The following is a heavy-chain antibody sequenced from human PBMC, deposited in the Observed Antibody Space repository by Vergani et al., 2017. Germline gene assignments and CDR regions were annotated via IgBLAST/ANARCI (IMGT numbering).Heavy chain of an antibody. CDR1: GGSISSGGYS. J-gene: IGHJ4*02. D-gene: IGHD4-17*01. CDR3: AGSHGWRVDY. CDR2: IYHSGST. Sequence: QLQLQESGPGLVKPSQTLSLTCAVSGGSISSGGYSWSWIRQPPGKGLEWIGYIYHSGSTYYNPSLKSRVTISVDRAKNQFALKLSSVTAADPAVYYCAGSHGWRVDYWGQGTLVTVSS. V-gene: IGHV4-30-2*01.